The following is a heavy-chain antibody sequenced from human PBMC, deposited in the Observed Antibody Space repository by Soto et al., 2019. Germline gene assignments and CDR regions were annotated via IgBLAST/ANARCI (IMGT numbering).Heavy chain of an antibody. D-gene: IGHD2-8*01. CDR2: ISHDGNNK. CDR1: GLTFNRHP. J-gene: IGHJ4*02. CDR3: ARASGHIYATLHGPFDH. Sequence: GGSLRLSCAASGLTFNRHPLHWVRQAPGKGLEWVAVISHDGNNKYYADSVKGRFTISRDNSMNMLYLQMHGLRTEDTAIFYCARASGHIYATLHGPFDHWGQGALVTVSS. V-gene: IGHV3-30-3*01.